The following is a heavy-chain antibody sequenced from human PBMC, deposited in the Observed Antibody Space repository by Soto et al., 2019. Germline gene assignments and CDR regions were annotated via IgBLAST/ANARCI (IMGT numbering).Heavy chain of an antibody. CDR2: INHSGST. CDR3: ARAFKRCLHPMGTNWFDP. CDR1: GGSFSGYY. V-gene: IGHV4-34*01. D-gene: IGHD7-27*01. J-gene: IGHJ5*02. Sequence: SETLSLTCAVYGGSFSGYYWSWIRQPPGKGLEWIGEINHSGSTNYNPSLKSRVTISVDTSKNQFSLKLSSVTAADTAVYYCARAFKRCLHPMGTNWFDPWGQGTLVT.